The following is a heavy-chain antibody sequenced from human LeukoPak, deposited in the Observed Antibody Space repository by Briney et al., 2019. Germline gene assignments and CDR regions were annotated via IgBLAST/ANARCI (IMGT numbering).Heavy chain of an antibody. CDR1: GYTFTSYG. CDR2: ISAYNGNI. J-gene: IGHJ6*04. V-gene: IGHV1-18*04. Sequence: ASVKVSCKASGYTFTSYGISWVRQAPGQGLEWMGWISAYNGNINYAQKLQGSVTMTTDTSTSTAYMELRSLRSDDTAVYYCARDPGLLWFGELLPRTDYGMDVWGKGTTVTVSS. CDR3: ARDPGLLWFGELLPRTDYGMDV. D-gene: IGHD3-10*01.